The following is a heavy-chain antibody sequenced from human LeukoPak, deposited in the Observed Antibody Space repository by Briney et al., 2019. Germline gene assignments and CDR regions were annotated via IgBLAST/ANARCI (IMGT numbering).Heavy chain of an antibody. CDR1: GFTFSSYA. Sequence: PGGSLRLSCAAPGFTFSSYAMSWVRQAPGKGLEWVSAISGSGGSTYYADSVKGRFTISRDNSKNTLYLQMNSLRAEDTAVYYCAKKMSYYDSSGYQNDYWGQGTLVTVSS. CDR3: AKKMSYYDSSGYQNDY. J-gene: IGHJ4*02. V-gene: IGHV3-23*01. CDR2: ISGSGGST. D-gene: IGHD3-22*01.